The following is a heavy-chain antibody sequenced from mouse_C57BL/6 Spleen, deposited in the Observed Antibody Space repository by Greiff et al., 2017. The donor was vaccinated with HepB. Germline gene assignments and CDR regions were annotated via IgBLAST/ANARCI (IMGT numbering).Heavy chain of an antibody. Sequence: QVQLQQSGAELVKPGASVKISCKASGYAFSSYWMNWVKQRPGKGLEWIGQIYPGDGDTNYNGKFKGKATLTADKSSSTAYMQLSSLTSEDSAVYFCARLGGNGSSYDYWGQGTTLTVSS. CDR3: ARLGGNGSSYDY. J-gene: IGHJ2*01. V-gene: IGHV1-80*01. CDR1: GYAFSSYW. D-gene: IGHD1-1*01. CDR2: IYPGDGDT.